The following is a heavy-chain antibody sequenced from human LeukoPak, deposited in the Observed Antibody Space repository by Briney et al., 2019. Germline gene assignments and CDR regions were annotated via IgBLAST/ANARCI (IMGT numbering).Heavy chain of an antibody. D-gene: IGHD4-23*01. J-gene: IGHJ4*02. CDR1: GFTFSIYS. CDR2: ISGSSSST. Sequence: GGSLRLSCAASGFTFSIYSMNWVRQAPGKGLEWVSFISGSSSSTFYADSVKGRFTVSRDNAKNSLYLQMNSLRDEDTAVYYCARNPGGIGNYWGQGTLVTVSS. V-gene: IGHV3-48*02. CDR3: ARNPGGIGNY.